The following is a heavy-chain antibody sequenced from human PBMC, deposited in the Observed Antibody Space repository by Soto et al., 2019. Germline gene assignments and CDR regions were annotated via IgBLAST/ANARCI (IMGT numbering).Heavy chain of an antibody. J-gene: IGHJ4*02. CDR1: VVSLANVP. CDR3: DKGTHHNLGWPYYFAS. V-gene: IGHV3-48*02. D-gene: IGHD1-7*01. Sequence: PVGSLILSCLSSVVSLANVPMNWVRQTPGKGLEWISYISPRGDNIYYAESVKGRFTISRDNARNSLFLQMNSLRDEDAALYYCDKGTHHNLGWPYYFASCXQG. CDR2: ISPRGDNI.